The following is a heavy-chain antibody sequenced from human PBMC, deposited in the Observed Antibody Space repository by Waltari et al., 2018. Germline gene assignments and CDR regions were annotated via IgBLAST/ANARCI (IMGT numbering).Heavy chain of an antibody. CDR2: IYTRGST. CDR1: GGSISSYY. D-gene: IGHD5-12*01. V-gene: IGHV4-4*07. J-gene: IGHJ6*03. Sequence: QVQLQESGPGLVKPSETLSLTCTVSGGSISSYYWSWIRQPAGKGLEWIGRIYTRGSTNYNPSLKSRVTMSVDTSKNQFSLKLSSVTAADTAVYYCARDKVYSGYDHPVGYYYMDVWGKGTTVTVSS. CDR3: ARDKVYSGYDHPVGYYYMDV.